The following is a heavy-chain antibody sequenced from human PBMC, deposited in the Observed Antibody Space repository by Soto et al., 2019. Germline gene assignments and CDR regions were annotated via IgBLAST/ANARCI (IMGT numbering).Heavy chain of an antibody. CDR2: IYDSGST. J-gene: IGHJ5*02. V-gene: IGHV4-61*01. CDR1: GDSVSRGSYY. D-gene: IGHD2-2*02. CDR3: ARDERLYYNWFDP. Sequence: QVQLQESGPGLVKPSETLSLNCIVSGDSVSRGSYYWSWIRQSPGKGLEWIGYIYDSGSTYYNPSLESRVTMSVDTPKNQVSLKLSSVTDAYKAVYYCARDERLYYNWFDPWGQGTLVTVSS.